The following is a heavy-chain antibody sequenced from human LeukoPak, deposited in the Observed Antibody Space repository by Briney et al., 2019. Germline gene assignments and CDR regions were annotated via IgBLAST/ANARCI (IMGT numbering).Heavy chain of an antibody. CDR2: ISYDGSNK. V-gene: IGHV3-30-3*01. Sequence: GRSLRLSCAASGFTFSSYAMHWVRQAPGKGLEWVAVISYDGSNKYYADSVQGRFTISRDNSKNTLYLQMNSLRAEDTAVYYCARDYFHITMVRGVSYWGQGTLVTVSS. CDR3: ARDYFHITMVRGVSY. D-gene: IGHD3-10*01. CDR1: GFTFSSYA. J-gene: IGHJ4*02.